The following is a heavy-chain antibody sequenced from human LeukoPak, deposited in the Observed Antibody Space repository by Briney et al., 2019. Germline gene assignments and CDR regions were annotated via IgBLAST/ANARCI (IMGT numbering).Heavy chain of an antibody. CDR3: ARDIVVVPAAAVAFDI. Sequence: GGSLTLSCAASGFTFSSYAMHWVRQAPGKGLEYVSAISSNGGSTYYANSVKGRFTISRDNSKNTLYLQTGSLRAEDMAVYYCARDIVVVPAAAVAFDIWGQGTMVTVSS. V-gene: IGHV3-64*01. CDR1: GFTFSSYA. D-gene: IGHD2-2*01. CDR2: ISSNGGST. J-gene: IGHJ3*02.